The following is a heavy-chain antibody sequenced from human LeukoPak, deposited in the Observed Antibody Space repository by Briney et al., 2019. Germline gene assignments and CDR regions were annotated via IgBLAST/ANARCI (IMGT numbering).Heavy chain of an antibody. D-gene: IGHD6-13*01. V-gene: IGHV3-7*01. CDR1: GFTFSSYW. CDR2: IKQDGSEK. Sequence: GGSLRLSCAASGFTFSSYWMSWVRQAPGKGLEWVANIKQDGSEKYYVDSVKGRFTISRDNAKNSLYLQMNSLRAEDTAVYYCARELSHSSSWINDAFDTWGQGTMVTVSS. J-gene: IGHJ3*02. CDR3: ARELSHSSSWINDAFDT.